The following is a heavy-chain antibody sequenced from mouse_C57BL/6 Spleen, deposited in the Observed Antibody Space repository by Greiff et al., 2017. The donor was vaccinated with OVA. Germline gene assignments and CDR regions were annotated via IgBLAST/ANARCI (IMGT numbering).Heavy chain of an antibody. D-gene: IGHD1-1*02. V-gene: IGHV1-80*01. CDR1: GYAFSSYW. J-gene: IGHJ2*01. CDR2: IYPGDGDT. Sequence: VQLQQSGAELVKPGASVKISCKASGYAFSSYWMNWVKQRPGKGLEWIGQIYPGDGDTNYNGKFKGKATLTADKSSSTAYMQLSSLTSEDSAVYFCARRFPNGYFDYWGQGTTLTVSS. CDR3: ARRFPNGYFDY.